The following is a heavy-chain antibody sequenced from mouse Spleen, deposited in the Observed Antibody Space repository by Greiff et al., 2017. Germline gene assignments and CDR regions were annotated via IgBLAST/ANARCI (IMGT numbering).Heavy chain of an antibody. Sequence: VKLQESGAELVKPGASVKISCIASGYAFSSYWMNWVKQRPGKGLEWIGQIYPGDGDTNYNGKFKGKATLTADKSSSTAYMQLSSLTSEDSAVYFCASYYGNSGYAMDYWGQGTSVTVSS. V-gene: IGHV1-80*01. J-gene: IGHJ4*01. CDR2: IYPGDGDT. D-gene: IGHD2-1*01. CDR1: GYAFSSYW. CDR3: ASYYGNSGYAMDY.